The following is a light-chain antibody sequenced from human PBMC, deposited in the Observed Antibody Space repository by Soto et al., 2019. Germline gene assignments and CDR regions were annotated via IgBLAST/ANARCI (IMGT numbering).Light chain of an antibody. CDR3: QQYGSSPWT. Sequence: ENVMTQSPGTLSLSPGERATLSCRASQSVSSSYLVWHQQKPGQAPRLLIYAASRRATGIPDRFSDSGSGTDFTLTISRLEPEDFAVYYCQQYGSSPWTFGQGTKVDIK. J-gene: IGKJ1*01. V-gene: IGKV3-20*01. CDR2: AAS. CDR1: QSVSSSY.